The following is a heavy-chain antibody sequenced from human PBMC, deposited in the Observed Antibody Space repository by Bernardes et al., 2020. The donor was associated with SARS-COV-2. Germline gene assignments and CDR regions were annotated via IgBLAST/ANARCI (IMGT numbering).Heavy chain of an antibody. V-gene: IGHV3-66*01. CDR1: GFSVSSNY. J-gene: IGHJ3*02. CDR2: VFGGDST. CDR3: ARVWAVSGYDLNAFDI. Sequence: GGSLRLSCVASGFSVSSNYLTWVRQAPGKGLEWVSVVFGGDSTYYADSVKGRFTISRDNSKNTVYLQMNSLRAEDTAVYYCARVWAVSGYDLNAFDIWGQGTMVTVSS. D-gene: IGHD5-12*01.